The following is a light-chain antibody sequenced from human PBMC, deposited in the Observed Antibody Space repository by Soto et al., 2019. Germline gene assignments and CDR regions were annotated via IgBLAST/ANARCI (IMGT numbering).Light chain of an antibody. V-gene: IGKV3-11*01. Sequence: EIVLTQSPATLCLSPGERATLSCRASQSVSRNLAWYQQKPGQAPRLLIYDASNRATGIPARFSGSGSVTDFTLTISSLETEDFAVYYCQQRSNWATFGHGTKVDIX. CDR2: DAS. CDR3: QQRSNWAT. CDR1: QSVSRN. J-gene: IGKJ3*01.